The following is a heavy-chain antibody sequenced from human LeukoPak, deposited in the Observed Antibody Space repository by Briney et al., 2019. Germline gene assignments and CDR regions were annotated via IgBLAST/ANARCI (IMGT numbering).Heavy chain of an antibody. Sequence: SVKVSCKASGGTFSSYAISWVRQAPGQGLEWMGRIIPIFGTANYAQKFQGRVTITTDESTRTAYMELSSLRSEDTAVYYCAGGRYSSSSGGVDYWGQGTLVTVSS. CDR1: GGTFSSYA. V-gene: IGHV1-69*05. J-gene: IGHJ4*02. D-gene: IGHD6-6*01. CDR3: AGGRYSSSSGGVDY. CDR2: IIPIFGTA.